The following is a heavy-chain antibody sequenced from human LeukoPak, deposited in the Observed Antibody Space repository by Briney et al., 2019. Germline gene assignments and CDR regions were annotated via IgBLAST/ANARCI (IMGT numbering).Heavy chain of an antibody. Sequence: SETLSLTCAVSGGSISSGGYSWSWIRQPPGKGLEWIGYIYHSGSTYYNPSLKSRVTIPVDRSKNQFSLKLSSVTAADTAVYYCAKVTGPMIVPVAAFDIWGQGTMVTVSS. CDR1: GGSISSGGYS. J-gene: IGHJ3*02. D-gene: IGHD3-22*01. CDR3: AKVTGPMIVPVAAFDI. V-gene: IGHV4-30-2*01. CDR2: IYHSGST.